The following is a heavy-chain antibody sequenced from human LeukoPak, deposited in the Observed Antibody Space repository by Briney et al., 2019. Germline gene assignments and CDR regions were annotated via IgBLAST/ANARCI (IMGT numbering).Heavy chain of an antibody. D-gene: IGHD3-10*01. J-gene: IGHJ3*02. CDR1: GFTFSSYS. V-gene: IGHV3-21*01. CDR3: ASYYYGSGGDAFDI. Sequence: GGSLRLSCAASGFTFSSYSMTWVRQAPGKGLEWVSSISSSSSYIYYADSMKGRFTISRDNAKNSLYLQMNSLRAEDTAVYYCASYYYGSGGDAFDIWGQGTMVTVSS. CDR2: ISSSSSYI.